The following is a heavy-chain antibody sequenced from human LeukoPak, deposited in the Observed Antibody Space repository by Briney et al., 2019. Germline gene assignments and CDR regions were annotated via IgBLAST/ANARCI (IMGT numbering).Heavy chain of an antibody. J-gene: IGHJ5*02. Sequence: SETLSLTCTVSGGSISSHYWSWIRQPPGKGLDWIGYIYYSGSSKYNPSLKSRFTILVDTSKNQFSLKLSSVTAADTAVYYCARLYDSSGYTNWFDPWGQGTLVTVSS. V-gene: IGHV4-59*11. CDR3: ARLYDSSGYTNWFDP. CDR2: IYYSGSS. CDR1: GGSISSHY. D-gene: IGHD3-22*01.